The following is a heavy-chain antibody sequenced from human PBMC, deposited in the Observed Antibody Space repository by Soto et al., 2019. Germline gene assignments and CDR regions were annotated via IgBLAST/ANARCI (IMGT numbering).Heavy chain of an antibody. J-gene: IGHJ6*01. Sequence: VSLRLSCAGSGFTFGTYSINWVRQPPGKGLEWVSSISSSGDYIHYADSVKGRFTISRDNAKNSLFLQMNSLRAEDTAVYYCARDSNNSQYGMEVWGQGTTVSVSS. CDR3: ARDSNNSQYGMEV. D-gene: IGHD4-4*01. CDR1: GFTFGTYS. V-gene: IGHV3-21*01. CDR2: ISSSGDYI.